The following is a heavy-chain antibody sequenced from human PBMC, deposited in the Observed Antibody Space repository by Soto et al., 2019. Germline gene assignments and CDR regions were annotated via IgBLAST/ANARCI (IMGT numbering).Heavy chain of an antibody. CDR3: ARGQEQLVGMDV. V-gene: IGHV1-69*13. J-gene: IGHJ6*02. D-gene: IGHD6-6*01. Sequence: SVKVSCKASGGTFSSYAISWVRQAPGQGLEWMGGIIPIFGTTNYAQKFQGRVTITADESTSTAYMELSSLRSEDTAVYYCARGQEQLVGMDVWGQGTTVTVSS. CDR2: IIPIFGTT. CDR1: GGTFSSYA.